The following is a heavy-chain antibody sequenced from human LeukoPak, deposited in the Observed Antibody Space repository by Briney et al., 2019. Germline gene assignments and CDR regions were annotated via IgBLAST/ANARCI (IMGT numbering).Heavy chain of an antibody. Sequence: SDTLSLTCAVYGGSFSGYYWSWIRQPPGKGLECIGEINHSGSTNYNPSLKSRVTISVDTAKNQFSVKLRSVTAADTAVYYCARGSEVAGAGTPLVDYWGQGTLVTVSS. J-gene: IGHJ4*02. V-gene: IGHV4-34*01. D-gene: IGHD6-13*01. CDR1: GGSFSGYY. CDR3: ARGSEVAGAGTPLVDY. CDR2: INHSGST.